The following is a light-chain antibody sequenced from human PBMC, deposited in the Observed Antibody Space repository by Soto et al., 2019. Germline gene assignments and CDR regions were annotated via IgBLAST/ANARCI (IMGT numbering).Light chain of an antibody. CDR2: KAS. CDR1: QSISIY. J-gene: IGKJ1*01. V-gene: IGKV1-5*03. CDR3: QHYNSYSEA. Sequence: DTEMTQSPSTLSSCGGDIFTITWRSSQSISIYLNWYQQKPGKAPKLLIYKASTLKSGVPSRFSGSGSGTEFTLTISSLQPDDFATYYCQHYNSYSEAFGQGTKVDIK.